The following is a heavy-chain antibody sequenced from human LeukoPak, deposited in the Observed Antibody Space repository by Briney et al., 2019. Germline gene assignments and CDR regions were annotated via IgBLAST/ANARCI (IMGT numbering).Heavy chain of an antibody. Sequence: GGSLRLSCAASGFTFSSYAMSWVRQAPGKGLEWVSGISGSGGSTYYADSVKGRFTISRDNSKNTLYLQMNSLRVEDTAVYYCARDPGSRYYYGMDVWGQGTTVTVSS. J-gene: IGHJ6*02. CDR1: GFTFSSYA. CDR3: ARDPGSRYYYGMDV. D-gene: IGHD6-6*01. CDR2: ISGSGGST. V-gene: IGHV3-23*01.